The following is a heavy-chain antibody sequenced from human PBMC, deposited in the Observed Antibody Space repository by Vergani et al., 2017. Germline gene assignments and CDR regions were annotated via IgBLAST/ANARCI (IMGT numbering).Heavy chain of an antibody. J-gene: IGHJ5*02. CDR3: AREYSSSSRWFDP. D-gene: IGHD6-6*01. Sequence: QVQLQESGPGLVKPSQTLSLTCTVSGGSISSGSYYWSWIRQPAGKGLEWIGRIYTSGSTNYNPSLKSRVTISVDTSKNQFSLKLSSVTAADTAVYYCAREYSSSSRWFDPWGQGTLVTVSS. V-gene: IGHV4-61*02. CDR1: GGSISSGSYY. CDR2: IYTSGST.